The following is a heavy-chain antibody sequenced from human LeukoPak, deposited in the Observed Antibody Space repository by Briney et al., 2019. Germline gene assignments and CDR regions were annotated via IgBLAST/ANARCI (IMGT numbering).Heavy chain of an antibody. Sequence: PSETLSLTCAVYGGSFSGYYWSWIRQPPGKGLEWIGEINHSGSTNYNPSLKSRVTISVDTSKNQFSLKLSSVTAADTAVYYCARGDSSSWYRPYFQHWGQGTLVTVSS. CDR2: INHSGST. CDR1: GGSFSGYY. D-gene: IGHD6-13*01. V-gene: IGHV4-34*01. J-gene: IGHJ1*01. CDR3: ARGDSSSWYRPYFQH.